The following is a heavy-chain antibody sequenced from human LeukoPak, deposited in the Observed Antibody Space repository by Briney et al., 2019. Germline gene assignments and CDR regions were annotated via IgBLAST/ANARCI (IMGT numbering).Heavy chain of an antibody. D-gene: IGHD6-13*01. V-gene: IGHV3-48*01. CDR2: ISSSSSTI. Sequence: GGSLRLSCAASGFTFSSYSMNWVRQAPGKGLEWVSYISSSSSTIYYADSVKGRFTISRDNAKNSLYLQMNSLRAEDTAVYYCAKDVLTRYSSSWADYWGQGTLVTVSS. CDR3: AKDVLTRYSSSWADY. CDR1: GFTFSSYS. J-gene: IGHJ4*02.